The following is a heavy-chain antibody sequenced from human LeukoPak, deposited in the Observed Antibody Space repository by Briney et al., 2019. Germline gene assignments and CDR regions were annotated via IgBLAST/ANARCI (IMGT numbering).Heavy chain of an antibody. Sequence: ASVKVSCKAFGGTFSSYAISWVRQAPGQGLEWMGRIIPIFGTANYAQKFQGRVTITTDESTSTAYMELSSLRSEDTAVYYCARDPIMITPYFDYWGQGTLVTVSS. D-gene: IGHD3-16*01. J-gene: IGHJ4*02. CDR2: IIPIFGTA. CDR3: ARDPIMITPYFDY. V-gene: IGHV1-69*05. CDR1: GGTFSSYA.